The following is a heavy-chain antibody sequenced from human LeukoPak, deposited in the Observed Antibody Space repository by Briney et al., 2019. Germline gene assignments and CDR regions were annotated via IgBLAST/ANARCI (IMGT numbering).Heavy chain of an antibody. Sequence: SETLSLTCAVSGYSISSDNYWAWIRQPPGQGLAWTGGIYHSGSTYYNPSLKSRVTMSVDTSKNQFSLKLSSVTAADTAVYYCARAPRDSSSSNYMRRFDYWGQGTLVTVSS. CDR1: GYSISSDNY. CDR2: IYHSGST. V-gene: IGHV4-38-2*01. J-gene: IGHJ4*02. CDR3: ARAPRDSSSSNYMRRFDY. D-gene: IGHD3-22*01.